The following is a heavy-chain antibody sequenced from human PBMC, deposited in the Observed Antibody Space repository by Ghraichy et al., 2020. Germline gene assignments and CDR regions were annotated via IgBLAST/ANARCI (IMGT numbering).Heavy chain of an antibody. J-gene: IGHJ6*02. V-gene: IGHV3-7*01. D-gene: IGHD6-19*01. CDR3: AREVIGWYYGMDV. CDR2: IKQDGTEK. Sequence: ASGKGLEWVANIKQDGTEKYYVDSVKGRFTISRDNAKNSLYLQMNSLRAEDTAVYYCAREVIGWYYGMDVWGQGTTVTVSS.